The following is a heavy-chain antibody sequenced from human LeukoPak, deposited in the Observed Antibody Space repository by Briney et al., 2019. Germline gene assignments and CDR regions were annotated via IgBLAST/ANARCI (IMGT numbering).Heavy chain of an antibody. CDR3: ARDLVPTAMAELFDY. J-gene: IGHJ4*02. V-gene: IGHV3-30-3*01. CDR1: GFTFGSYA. Sequence: PGGSLRLSCAASGFTFGSYAMHWVRQAPGKGLEWVAVISYDGSNKYYADSVKGRFTISRDNSKNTLYLQMNSLRAEDTAVYYCARDLVPTAMAELFDYWGQGTLVTVSS. D-gene: IGHD5-18*01. CDR2: ISYDGSNK.